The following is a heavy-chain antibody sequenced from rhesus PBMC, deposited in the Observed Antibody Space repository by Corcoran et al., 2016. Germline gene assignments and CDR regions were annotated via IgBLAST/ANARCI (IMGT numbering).Heavy chain of an antibody. D-gene: IGHD6-31*01. CDR3: AKDIGIAAAGFDY. Sequence: EVQLVQSGAEVKRPGESLKISCKTSGYSFTSYWISRVRQMPGKGLEWMGAIDPSDSDTRYSPSFQGQVTISADKSISTTYLQWSSLKASDSATYYCAKDIGIAAAGFDYWGQGILVTVSS. J-gene: IGHJ4*01. V-gene: IGHV5-2*01. CDR2: IDPSDSDT. CDR1: GYSFTSYW.